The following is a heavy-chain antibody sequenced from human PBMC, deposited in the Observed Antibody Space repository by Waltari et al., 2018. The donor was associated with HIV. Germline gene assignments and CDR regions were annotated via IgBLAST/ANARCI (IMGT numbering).Heavy chain of an antibody. CDR3: AVGSRGSGWPYFDF. CDR2: TYFAGTP. Sequence: QVQLLESGPGLVKPSGTLFLTCAVSGASISSDYWWTWVRQSPGKSLEWVGETYFAGTPNSNPSLNGRVTVSLDSSKNQFSLSLTSMTSADTASYFCAVGSRGSGWPYFDFWGQGILVTVSS. D-gene: IGHD6-19*01. V-gene: IGHV4-4*02. CDR1: GASISSDYW. J-gene: IGHJ4*02.